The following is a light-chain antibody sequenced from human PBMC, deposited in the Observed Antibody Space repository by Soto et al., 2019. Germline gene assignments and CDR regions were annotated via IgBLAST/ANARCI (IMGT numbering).Light chain of an antibody. V-gene: IGLV2-14*01. J-gene: IGLJ1*01. CDR1: SSDVGFYNY. CDR2: EVN. Sequence: QSALTQPASVSGSPGQSITISFTGTSSDVGFYNYVSLYQQQHPGKAPKLMIYEVNNRPSGVSIRCSDSKSGNTASLTISGLQAEDEADYYCRSDAHGSTYVFGTGTKITVL. CDR3: RSDAHGSTYV.